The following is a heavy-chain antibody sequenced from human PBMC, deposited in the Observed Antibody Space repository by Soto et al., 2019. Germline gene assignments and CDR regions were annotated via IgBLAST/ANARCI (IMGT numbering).Heavy chain of an antibody. Sequence: GGSLRLSCAASGFTFSGYWMSWVRQAPGKGLEWVANIKQDGSEKYYVDSVKGRFTISRDNAKNSLYLQMNSLRAEDTAVYYCARDKYCSGGSCYYYYYYYMDVWGKGTTVTVSS. D-gene: IGHD2-15*01. V-gene: IGHV3-7*01. CDR3: ARDKYCSGGSCYYYYYYYMDV. CDR1: GFTFSGYW. CDR2: IKQDGSEK. J-gene: IGHJ6*03.